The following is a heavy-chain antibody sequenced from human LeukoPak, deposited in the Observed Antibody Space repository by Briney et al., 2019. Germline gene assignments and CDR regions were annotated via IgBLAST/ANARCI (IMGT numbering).Heavy chain of an antibody. CDR1: GFTFSSSA. J-gene: IGHJ4*02. Sequence: PGGSLRLSCAASGFTFSSSAMSWVRQAPGKGLEWVANIKQDGSEKNYVDSVKGRFTISRDNAKNSLYLQMNNLRVEDTAMYYCAGGTGFIIKDWGQGTLVTVSS. CDR2: IKQDGSEK. V-gene: IGHV3-7*03. CDR3: AGGTGFIIKD. D-gene: IGHD3-9*01.